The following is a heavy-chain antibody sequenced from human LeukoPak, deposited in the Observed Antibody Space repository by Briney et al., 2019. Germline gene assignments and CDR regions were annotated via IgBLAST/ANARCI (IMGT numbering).Heavy chain of an antibody. V-gene: IGHV3-48*03. CDR2: ISSSGSTI. J-gene: IGHJ4*02. CDR3: AKDLLAAGTRVGFDY. Sequence: GGSLRLSCAASGFTFSSYEMNWVRQAPGKGLEWVSYISSSGSTIYYADSVKGRFTISRDNAKNSLYLQMNSLRAEDTAVYYCAKDLLAAGTRVGFDYGGQGNLIIVSS. D-gene: IGHD6-13*01. CDR1: GFTFSSYE.